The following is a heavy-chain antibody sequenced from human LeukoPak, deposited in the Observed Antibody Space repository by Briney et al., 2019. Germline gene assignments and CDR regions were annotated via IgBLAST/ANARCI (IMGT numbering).Heavy chain of an antibody. D-gene: IGHD3-9*01. CDR1: GFTFSSYD. CDR2: ISSNGGST. Sequence: GGSLRLSCAASGFTFSSYDMHWVRQAPGKGLEYVSAISSNGGSTYYANSVKGRFTISRDNSKNTLYLQMGSLRAEDMAVYYCARGDILTGPPPDYWGQGTLVTVSS. CDR3: ARGDILTGPPPDY. J-gene: IGHJ4*02. V-gene: IGHV3-64*01.